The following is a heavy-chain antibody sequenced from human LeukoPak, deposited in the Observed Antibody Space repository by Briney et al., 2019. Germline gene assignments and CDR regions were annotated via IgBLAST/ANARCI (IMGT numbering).Heavy chain of an antibody. J-gene: IGHJ5*02. CDR2: ISAYNGNT. V-gene: IGHV1-18*01. CDR3: ATIVAAGDWFDP. Sequence: GSVKVSCTASGYTFTSYGISWVRQAPGQGLEWMGWISAYNGNTNYAQKLQGRVTMTTDTSTSTAYMELRSLRSDDTAVYYCATIVAAGDWFDPWGQGTLVTVSS. D-gene: IGHD6-25*01. CDR1: GYTFTSYG.